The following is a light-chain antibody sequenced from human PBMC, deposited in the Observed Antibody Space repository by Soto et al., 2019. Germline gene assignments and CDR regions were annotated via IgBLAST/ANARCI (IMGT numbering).Light chain of an antibody. CDR2: GAS. CDR1: QSVGNS. Sequence: EMVMTQSPATLSVSPGEGATLSCRASQSVGNSLAWYQQKPGQAPRLLIFGASTRVTGIPARFSGSGSGTQFTLTITSLQLEDFAVYHCVRYNNWPEYTFGQGTKLEI. J-gene: IGKJ2*01. CDR3: VRYNNWPEYT. V-gene: IGKV3-15*01.